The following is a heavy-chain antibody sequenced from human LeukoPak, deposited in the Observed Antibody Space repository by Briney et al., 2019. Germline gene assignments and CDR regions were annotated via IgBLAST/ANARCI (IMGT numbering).Heavy chain of an antibody. CDR2: IYYSGST. Sequence: SETLSLTCAVSGGSISSGGYSWSWIRQPPGKGLEWIGYIYYSGSTYYNPSLKSRVTISVDTSKNQFSLKLSSVTAADTAVYYCARETSQRGAHYMDVWGKGTTVTISS. J-gene: IGHJ6*03. CDR3: ARETSQRGAHYMDV. D-gene: IGHD3-16*01. V-gene: IGHV4-30-4*07. CDR1: GGSISSGGYS.